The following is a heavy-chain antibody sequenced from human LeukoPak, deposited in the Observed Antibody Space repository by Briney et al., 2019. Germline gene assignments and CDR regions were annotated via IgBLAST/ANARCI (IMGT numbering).Heavy chain of an antibody. J-gene: IGHJ4*02. CDR1: GFTFRSYG. V-gene: IGHV3-23*01. D-gene: IGHD6-19*01. CDR2: IGGSGIST. CDR3: ARGYSIGWYNSFEY. Sequence: GGSLRLSCAAPGFTFRSYGVRGVRQAPGKGVGGGSTIGGSGISTYYADSVKGRFTISRDNSKNTLYVQMNSLRAEDTALYYCARGYSIGWYNSFEYWGQGTLVTVSS.